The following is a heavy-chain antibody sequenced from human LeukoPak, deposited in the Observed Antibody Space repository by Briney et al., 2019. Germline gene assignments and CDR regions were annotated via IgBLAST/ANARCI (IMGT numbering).Heavy chain of an antibody. CDR1: GGSIRSGGFY. Sequence: PSETLSLTCTLSGGSIRSGGFYWNWIRQHPGKGLEWIGYIYNSRSTSYNPSLRSRVTISVDTSNNQFSLNLTSVTAADTAVYYCARDGVGAFDYWGQGTLVTVSS. D-gene: IGHD1-26*01. J-gene: IGHJ4*02. V-gene: IGHV4-31*03. CDR2: IYNSRST. CDR3: ARDGVGAFDY.